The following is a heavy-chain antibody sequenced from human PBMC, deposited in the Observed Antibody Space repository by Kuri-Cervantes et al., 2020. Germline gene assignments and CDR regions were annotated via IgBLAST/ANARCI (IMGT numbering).Heavy chain of an antibody. V-gene: IGHV3-9*01. D-gene: IGHD4-17*01. CDR2: ISWNSGSI. CDR1: GFTFSSYD. J-gene: IGHJ3*02. CDR3: AKAGHYGDNNAFDI. Sequence: SLKISCAASGFTFSSYDMHWVRQAPGKGLEWVSGISWNSGSIGYADSVKGRFTISRDNAKNSLYLQMNSLRAEDTALYYCAKAGHYGDNNAFDIWGQGTTVTVSS.